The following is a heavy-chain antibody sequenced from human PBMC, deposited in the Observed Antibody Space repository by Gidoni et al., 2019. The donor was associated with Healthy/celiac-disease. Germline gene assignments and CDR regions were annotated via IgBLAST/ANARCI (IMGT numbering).Heavy chain of an antibody. CDR2: IYYGGST. CDR3: ASSIFEKWLGGGIDY. CDR1: GGSISSRSYY. Sequence: QLQLQESGPGLVKPSETLSLTCTVSGGSISSRSYYCGWIRQPPVKGLEWIGSIYYGGSTYYNPSLKSRVTISVDTSKNQFSLKLSSLTAADTAVYYCASSIFEKWLGGGIDYWGQGTLVTVSS. D-gene: IGHD6-19*01. V-gene: IGHV4-39*01. J-gene: IGHJ4*02.